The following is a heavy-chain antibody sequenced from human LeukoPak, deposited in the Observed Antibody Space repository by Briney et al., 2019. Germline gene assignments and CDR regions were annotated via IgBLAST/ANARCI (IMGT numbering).Heavy chain of an antibody. Sequence: GGSLRLSCAASGFTFSSYAMSWVRQAPGKGLEWVSAISGSGGSTYYADSVKGRFTISRDNSENTLYLQMNSLRAEDTAVYYCAKGGYDYVWGSYPLVPSDYWGQGTLVTVSS. CDR3: AKGGYDYVWGSYPLVPSDY. CDR2: ISGSGGST. V-gene: IGHV3-23*01. J-gene: IGHJ4*02. D-gene: IGHD3-16*02. CDR1: GFTFSSYA.